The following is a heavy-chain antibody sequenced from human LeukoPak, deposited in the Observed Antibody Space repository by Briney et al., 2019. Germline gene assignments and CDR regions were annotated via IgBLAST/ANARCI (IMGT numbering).Heavy chain of an antibody. D-gene: IGHD2-15*01. CDR3: ARDTTHKDNAFDI. J-gene: IGHJ3*02. Sequence: SETLSLTCTVSGGSISSSSYYWGWIRQPPGKGLEWIGSIYTSGSTNYNPSLKSRVTISVDTSKNQFSLKLSSVTAADTAVYYCARDTTHKDNAFDIWGQGTMVTVSS. V-gene: IGHV4-39*07. CDR1: GGSISSSSYY. CDR2: IYTSGST.